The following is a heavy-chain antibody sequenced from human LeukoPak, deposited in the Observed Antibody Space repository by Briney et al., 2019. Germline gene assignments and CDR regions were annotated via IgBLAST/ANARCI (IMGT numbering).Heavy chain of an antibody. V-gene: IGHV3-53*01. CDR1: GVTVSSNY. CDR2: IYSGGST. D-gene: IGHD3-16*01. CDR3: AGAFGGVKPLDY. J-gene: IGHJ4*02. Sequence: GGSLRLSCAASGVTVSSNYMSWVRQAPGKGLEWVSVIYSGGSTYYADSVKSRFTISRDNSKNTLYLQMNSLRAEDTAVYYCAGAFGGVKPLDYWDQGTLVIVSS.